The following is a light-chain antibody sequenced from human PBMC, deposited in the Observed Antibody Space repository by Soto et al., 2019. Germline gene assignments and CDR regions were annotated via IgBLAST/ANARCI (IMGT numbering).Light chain of an antibody. J-gene: IGKJ2*01. CDR1: QSMNRY. V-gene: IGKV1-39*01. Sequence: DIQMTQSPSSLSVSVGDRVTITCRASQSMNRYLNWYQQKPVKAPKLLIYTSSNLQSGVLSRFSGSGFGTDFTLTIISLQPEDFATYYCQQIYITPYTFGQGTKLETK. CDR3: QQIYITPYT. CDR2: TSS.